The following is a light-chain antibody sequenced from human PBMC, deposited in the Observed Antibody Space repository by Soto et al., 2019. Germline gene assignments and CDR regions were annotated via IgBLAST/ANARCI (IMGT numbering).Light chain of an antibody. CDR1: EGISNF. J-gene: IGKJ1*01. CDR3: LQDFNYPRT. Sequence: IHLTQSPSFLSASVGDRVTITCRASEGISNFLAWYQQKPGKAPELLIYTASTLRSGVPSRFSGSGSGTEFTLTISSLQPEDFASYYCLQDFNYPRTFGQGTKVEIK. CDR2: TAS. V-gene: IGKV1-9*01.